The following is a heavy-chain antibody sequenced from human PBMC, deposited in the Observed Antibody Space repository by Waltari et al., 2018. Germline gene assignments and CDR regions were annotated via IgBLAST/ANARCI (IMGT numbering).Heavy chain of an antibody. CDR3: ARSFFGYPDY. D-gene: IGHD5-12*01. J-gene: IGHJ4*02. CDR2: INHSGST. V-gene: IGHV4-34*01. CDR1: GGSFSGYY. Sequence: QVQLQQWGAGLLKPSETLSLTCAVYGGSFSGYYWSWIRQPPGKGLEWIGEINHSGSTNYSPSLKSRVTISVDTSKNQFSLKLSSGTAADTAVYYCARSFFGYPDYWGQGTLVTVSS.